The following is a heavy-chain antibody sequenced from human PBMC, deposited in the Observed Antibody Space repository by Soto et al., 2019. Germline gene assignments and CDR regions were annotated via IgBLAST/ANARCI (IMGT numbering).Heavy chain of an antibody. D-gene: IGHD1-1*01. CDR2: ISGDNDRT. CDR1: GYTFTSYG. V-gene: IGHV1-18*01. CDR3: ARDHNFVRDH. Sequence: QVQLVQSGAEVEKPGASVKVSCKASGYTFTSYGISWVRQAPGQGLEWMGWISGDNDRTNYPQKLQGRVTMTTDTSTSTAYMELRSLRSDDTTVYYCARDHNFVRDHWGQGTLVTVSS. J-gene: IGHJ4*02.